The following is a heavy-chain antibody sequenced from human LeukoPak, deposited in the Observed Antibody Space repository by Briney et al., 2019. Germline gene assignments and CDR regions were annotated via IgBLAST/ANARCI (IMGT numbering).Heavy chain of an antibody. V-gene: IGHV1-2*02. D-gene: IGHD5-12*01. CDR2: INTDNGGT. J-gene: IGHJ2*01. CDR1: GYTFTGYY. Sequence: ASVKVSCKASGYTFTGYYIHWVRQAPGQGLEWMGWINTDNGGTNYAQKFQGRVTMTRDTSINTAYMDLSRLISDDAAVYFCAREVDSGYDYVRRAVYFDFWGRGTLVTVSS. CDR3: AREVDSGYDYVRRAVYFDF.